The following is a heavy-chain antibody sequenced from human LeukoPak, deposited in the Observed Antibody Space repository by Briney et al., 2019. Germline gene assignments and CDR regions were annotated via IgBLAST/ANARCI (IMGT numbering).Heavy chain of an antibody. D-gene: IGHD3-10*01. Sequence: PGGSLRLSCAASGFTFSSYWMTWVRQAPGKGLEWVANINQDGSEKYYVDSVKGRFTISRDNSKNTLYLQMNSLRAEDTAVYYCARDQSGEFDYWGQGTLVTVSS. CDR1: GFTFSSYW. CDR2: INQDGSEK. V-gene: IGHV3-7*01. CDR3: ARDQSGEFDY. J-gene: IGHJ4*02.